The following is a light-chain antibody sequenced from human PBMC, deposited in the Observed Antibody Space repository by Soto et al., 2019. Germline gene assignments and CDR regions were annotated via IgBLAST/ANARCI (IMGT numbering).Light chain of an antibody. J-gene: IGKJ2*01. Sequence: DIQMTQSPSSLSASVGDRVTITCRASQCIRNYLACYQQKPGKVPKLLIYAASTLQSGVPSRFSGSGSGTVCTLTISSLHPEDVATYYCKKYNSAPYTFVQGSKLEIK. V-gene: IGKV1-27*01. CDR2: AAS. CDR1: QCIRNY. CDR3: KKYNSAPYT.